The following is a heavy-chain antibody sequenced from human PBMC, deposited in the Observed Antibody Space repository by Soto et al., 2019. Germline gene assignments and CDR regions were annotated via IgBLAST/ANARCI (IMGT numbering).Heavy chain of an antibody. CDR3: ACSSLSGLDV. J-gene: IGHJ6*02. D-gene: IGHD2-2*01. CDR2: IYYSGNT. V-gene: IGHV4-30-4*01. Sequence: QVQLQESGPGLVKPSQTLSLTCSVSGGSISSGYYYWSWIRQPPGKGLEWIGNIYYSGNTYYNPSLESRLIIAYDTSRSRFSREVGSVISADTAWTYCACSSLSGLDVWGQGTAVTVSS. CDR1: GGSISSGYYY.